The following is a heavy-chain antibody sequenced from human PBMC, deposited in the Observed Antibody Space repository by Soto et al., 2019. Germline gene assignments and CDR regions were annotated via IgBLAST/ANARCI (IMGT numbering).Heavy chain of an antibody. V-gene: IGHV3-73*01. D-gene: IGHD1-1*01. CDR3: TTSGNWSKVFDY. CDR1: GFTFSGSV. Sequence: EVQLVESGGGLVHPGGSLKLSCAVSGFTFSGSVMHWVRQAPGKGLEWLGRIRSRDSDYATSYAVSVKGRVTISRDDSKNTAYLQVTSLKIEDTALYYCTTSGNWSKVFDYWGQGTLVTVSS. J-gene: IGHJ4*02. CDR2: IRSRDSDYAT.